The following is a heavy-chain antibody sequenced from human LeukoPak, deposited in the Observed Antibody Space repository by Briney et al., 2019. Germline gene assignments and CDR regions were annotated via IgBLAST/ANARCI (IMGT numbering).Heavy chain of an antibody. CDR2: IYYSGST. V-gene: IGHV4-39*02. J-gene: IGHJ4*02. CDR3: ARDRGSGYDSPLDFFYKRCFDY. CDR1: GGSFSSNRYY. D-gene: IGHD5-12*01. Sequence: PSETLSLTCTVSGGSFSSNRYYWGWIRQPPGKGLEWIGSIYYSGSTYYNPSLKSRVTISVDTSKNQFSLQLNSVTPEDTAVYYCARDRGSGYDSPLDFFYKRCFDYWGQGTLVTVSS.